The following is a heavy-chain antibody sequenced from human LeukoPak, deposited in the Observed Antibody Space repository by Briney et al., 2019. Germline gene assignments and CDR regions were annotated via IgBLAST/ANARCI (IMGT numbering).Heavy chain of an antibody. D-gene: IGHD5-18*01. CDR2: ISSSSSYT. CDR1: GFTFSDYY. Sequence: PGGSLRLFCAASGFTFSDYYMSWIRQAPGKGLEWVSYISSSSSYTNYADSVKGRFTISRDNAKNSLYLQMNSLRAEDTAVYYCARGMTAMVLFDIWGQGTMVTVSS. V-gene: IGHV3-11*06. CDR3: ARGMTAMVLFDI. J-gene: IGHJ3*02.